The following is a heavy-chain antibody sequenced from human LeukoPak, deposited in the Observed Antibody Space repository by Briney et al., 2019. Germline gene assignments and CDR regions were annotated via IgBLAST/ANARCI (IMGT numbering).Heavy chain of an antibody. CDR2: FDPEDGET. V-gene: IGHV1-24*01. J-gene: IGHJ3*02. CDR3: ATTVVWGSYRSHTLWAFDI. CDR1: GYTLTELS. Sequence: GASVKVSCTVSGYTLTELSMHWVRQAPGKGLEWMGGFDPEDGETIYAQKFQGRVTMTEDTSTDTAYMELSSLRSEDTAVYYCATTVVWGSYRSHTLWAFDIWGQGTMVTVSS. D-gene: IGHD3-16*02.